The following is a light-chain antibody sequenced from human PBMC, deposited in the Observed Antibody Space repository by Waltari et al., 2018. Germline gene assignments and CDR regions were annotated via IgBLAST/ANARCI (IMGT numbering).Light chain of an antibody. CDR1: SGHSSNI. V-gene: IGLV4-69*01. CDR2: VNSDGTH. Sequence: QLVLTQSPSASASLGASIKLTCTLSSGHSSNIIAWLQQQPERGPRYLMKVNSDGTHSKGDDIPDRFSGSISGAERYLTISSLQSEDEADYYCQTGGHGTWVFGGGTKVTVL. CDR3: QTGGHGTWV. J-gene: IGLJ3*02.